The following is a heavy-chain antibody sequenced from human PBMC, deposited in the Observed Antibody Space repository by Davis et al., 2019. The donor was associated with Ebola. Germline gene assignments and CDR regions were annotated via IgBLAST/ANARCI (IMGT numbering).Heavy chain of an antibody. V-gene: IGHV1-46*01. CDR2: INPSGGST. J-gene: IGHJ6*02. D-gene: IGHD2-8*01. CDR3: ARASPPEYNVWSRNPHYHYFTMDV. CDR1: GYTFTSYY. Sequence: ASVKVSCKASGYTFTSYYMHWVRQAPGQGLEWMGIINPSGGSTTYAQNFQGRVTMTRDTSIGTAYMELSRLRSDDTAVFLCARASPPEYNVWSRNPHYHYFTMDVWGQGTTVTVSS.